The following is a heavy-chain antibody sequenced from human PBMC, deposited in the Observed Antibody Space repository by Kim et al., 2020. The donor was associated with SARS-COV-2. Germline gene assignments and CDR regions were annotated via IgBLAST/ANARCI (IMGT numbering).Heavy chain of an antibody. J-gene: IGHJ4*02. V-gene: IGHV3-11*05. D-gene: IGHD2-8*01. CDR3: AIDKTCTSGSCYSDY. Sequence: ADSVKGRFTISRDNAKNSLYLQMNSLRAEDTAVYYCAIDKTCTSGSCYSDYWGQGTLVTVSS.